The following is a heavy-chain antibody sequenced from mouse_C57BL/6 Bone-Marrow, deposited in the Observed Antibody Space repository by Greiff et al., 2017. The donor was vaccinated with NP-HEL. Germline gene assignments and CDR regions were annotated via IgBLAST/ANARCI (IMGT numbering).Heavy chain of an antibody. Sequence: VQLQQSGAELVMPGASVKLSCKASGYTFTSYWMHWVKQRPGQGLEWIGEIDPSDSYTNYNQKFKGKSTLTVDKSSSTAYMQLSSLTSEDSAVYYCAREGYSNYDFDYWGQGTTLTVSS. CDR1: GYTFTSYW. CDR3: AREGYSNYDFDY. D-gene: IGHD2-5*01. V-gene: IGHV1-69*01. CDR2: IDPSDSYT. J-gene: IGHJ2*01.